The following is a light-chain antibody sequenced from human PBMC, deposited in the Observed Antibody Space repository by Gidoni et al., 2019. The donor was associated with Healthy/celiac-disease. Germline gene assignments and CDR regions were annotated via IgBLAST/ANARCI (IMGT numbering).Light chain of an antibody. CDR2: SNN. V-gene: IGLV1-44*01. Sequence: QPVLTHPPPASGTPGQRVTISCSGSSSNIGSNTVNWYQQLPGTAPKLLIYSNNQRPSGVPDRFSGSKSGTSASLAISGLQSEDEADYYCAAWDDSLNGFYVFGTGTKVTVL. CDR3: AAWDDSLNGFYV. CDR1: SSNIGSNT. J-gene: IGLJ1*01.